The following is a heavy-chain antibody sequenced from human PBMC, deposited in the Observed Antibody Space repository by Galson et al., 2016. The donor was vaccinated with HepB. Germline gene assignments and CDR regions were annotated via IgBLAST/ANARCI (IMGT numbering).Heavy chain of an antibody. CDR1: GFTFSSYG. J-gene: IGHJ6*02. V-gene: IGHV3-23*01. D-gene: IGHD6-19*01. CDR3: AKDLFAVMD. CDR2: ISGSGADT. Sequence: SLRLSCAASGFTFSSYGMSWVRLAPGKGLEWVSGISGSGADTYYADSVKGRFTISRDNSKNMVYLQMNSLRVDDTAVYYCAKDLFAVMDWGQGTTVTV.